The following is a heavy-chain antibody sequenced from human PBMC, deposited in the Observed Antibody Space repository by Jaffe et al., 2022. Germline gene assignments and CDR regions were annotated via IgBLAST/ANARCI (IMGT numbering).Heavy chain of an antibody. CDR3: AKIMTTVTTSPYAFDI. CDR1: GFTFSSYA. D-gene: IGHD4-17*01. CDR2: ISGSGGST. Sequence: EVQLLESGGGLVQPGGSLRLSCAASGFTFSSYAMSWVRQAPGKGLEWVSAISGSGGSTYYADSVKGRFTISRDNSKNTLYLQMNSLRAEDTAVYYCAKIMTTVTTSPYAFDIWGQGTMVTVSS. V-gene: IGHV3-23*01. J-gene: IGHJ3*02.